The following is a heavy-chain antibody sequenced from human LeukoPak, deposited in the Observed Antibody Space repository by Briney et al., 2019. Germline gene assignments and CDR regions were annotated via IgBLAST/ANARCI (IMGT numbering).Heavy chain of an antibody. J-gene: IGHJ4*02. CDR3: AMDAAAAETLSSNY. V-gene: IGHV3-9*01. Sequence: PGRSLRLSCAASGFTFDDYAMHWVRQAPGKGLEWVSGISWNSGSIGYADSVKGRFTISRDNAKNSLYLQMNSLRAEDTAVYYCAMDAAAAETLSSNYWGQGTLVTVSS. CDR1: GFTFDDYA. CDR2: ISWNSGSI. D-gene: IGHD6-13*01.